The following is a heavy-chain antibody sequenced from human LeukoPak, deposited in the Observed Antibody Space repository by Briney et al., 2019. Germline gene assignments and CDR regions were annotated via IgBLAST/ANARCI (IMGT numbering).Heavy chain of an antibody. CDR2: ISWNSGSI. Sequence: GGSLRLSCAASGFTFDDYAMHWVRQAPGKGLEWVSGISWNSGSIGYADSVKGRFTISRDNAKNSLYLQMNSLRAEDTALYYCAKDISGEVAGTGDYWGQGTLVTVSS. D-gene: IGHD6-19*01. V-gene: IGHV3-9*01. J-gene: IGHJ4*02. CDR1: GFTFDDYA. CDR3: AKDISGEVAGTGDY.